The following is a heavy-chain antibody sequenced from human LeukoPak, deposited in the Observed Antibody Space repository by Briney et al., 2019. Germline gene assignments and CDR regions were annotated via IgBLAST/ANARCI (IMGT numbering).Heavy chain of an antibody. CDR3: ARVFYDSSGYYQVYYFDY. V-gene: IGHV1-18*01. CDR1: GYTFTSYG. D-gene: IGHD3-22*01. CDR2: ISAYNGNT. Sequence: ASVKVSCKASGYTFTSYGISWARQAPGQGLEWMGWISAYNGNTNYAQKLQGRVTMTTDTSTSTAYMELRSLRSDDTAVYYCARVFYDSSGYYQVYYFDYWGQGTLVTVSS. J-gene: IGHJ4*02.